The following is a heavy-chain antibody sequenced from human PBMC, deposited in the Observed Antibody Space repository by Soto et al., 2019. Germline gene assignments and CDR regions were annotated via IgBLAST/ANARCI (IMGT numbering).Heavy chain of an antibody. CDR2: IYHSGST. V-gene: IGHV4-4*02. Sequence: PSETQCVTCTVSGGNISSSDWWSWVSQTPGKGLEWIGEIYHSGSTNYNPSLKSRVTISVDKSKNQFSLKLSSVTAADTAVYYCARDLGNYDYVWGSYRYTRMDVWGQGTTVTVSS. D-gene: IGHD3-16*02. CDR1: GGNISSSDW. CDR3: ARDLGNYDYVWGSYRYTRMDV. J-gene: IGHJ6*02.